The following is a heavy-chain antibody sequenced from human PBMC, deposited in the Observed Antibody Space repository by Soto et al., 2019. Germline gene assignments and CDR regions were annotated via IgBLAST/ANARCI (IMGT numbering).Heavy chain of an antibody. CDR1: GFTFSSYS. Sequence: PGGSLRLSCAASGFTFSSYSMNWVRQAPGKGLEWVSSISSSSSYIYYADSVKGRFTISRDNAKNSLYLQMNSLRAEDTAVYYCARAERKTVTTGHNYYYYYGMDVWGQGTTVTVSS. J-gene: IGHJ6*02. CDR2: ISSSSSYI. D-gene: IGHD4-17*01. CDR3: ARAERKTVTTGHNYYYYYGMDV. V-gene: IGHV3-21*01.